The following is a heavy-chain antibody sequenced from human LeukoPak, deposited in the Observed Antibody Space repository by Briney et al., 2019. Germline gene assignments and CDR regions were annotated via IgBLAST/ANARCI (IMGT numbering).Heavy chain of an antibody. CDR1: GFTFSSFG. CDR3: ARDLDYYDSGTYYDAFDI. Sequence: GGSLRLSCAASGFTFSSFGIHWVRQASGKGLEWVSSISSSSSAIYYADSVKGRFTISRDNAKNSLYLQMASLRDEDTAVYYCARDLDYYDSGTYYDAFDIWGQGTMVTVSS. D-gene: IGHD3-10*01. V-gene: IGHV3-48*02. J-gene: IGHJ3*02. CDR2: ISSSSSAI.